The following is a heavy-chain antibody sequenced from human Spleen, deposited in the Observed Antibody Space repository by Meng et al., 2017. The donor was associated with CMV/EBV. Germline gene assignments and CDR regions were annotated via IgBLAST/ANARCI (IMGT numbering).Heavy chain of an antibody. Sequence: LSLTCAASGFTFSGYYMSWIRQAPGKGLEWVSSISSSSSYIYYADSVKGRFTISRDNAKNSLYLQMNSLRAEDTAVYYCARGSGGYVGDYFDYWGQGTLVTVS. V-gene: IGHV3-11*06. CDR2: ISSSSSYI. CDR3: ARGSGGYVGDYFDY. J-gene: IGHJ4*02. D-gene: IGHD5-12*01. CDR1: GFTFSGYY.